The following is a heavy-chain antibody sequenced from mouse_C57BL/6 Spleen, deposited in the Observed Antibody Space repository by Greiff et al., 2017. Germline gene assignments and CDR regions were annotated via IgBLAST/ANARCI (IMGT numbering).Heavy chain of an antibody. CDR1: GYAFSSSW. Sequence: VQLQQSGPELVKPGASVKISCKASGYAFSSSWMNWVKQRPGKGLEWIGRIYPGDGDTNYNGKFKGKATLTADKSSSTAYMQLSSLTSEDSAVYFCARSRGNYDGYYYYFDYWGQGTTLTVSS. J-gene: IGHJ2*01. D-gene: IGHD2-3*01. CDR3: ARSRGNYDGYYYYFDY. V-gene: IGHV1-82*01. CDR2: IYPGDGDT.